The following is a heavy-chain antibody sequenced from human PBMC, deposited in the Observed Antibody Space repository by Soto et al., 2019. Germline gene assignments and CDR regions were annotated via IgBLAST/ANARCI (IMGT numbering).Heavy chain of an antibody. Sequence: GASVKVSCKASGGTFSSYAISWVRQAPGQGLEWMGGIIPIFGTANYAQKLQGRVTMTTDTSTSTAYMELRSLRSDDTAVYYCARDRAQVSDYYGSGSYPRPLDYWGQGTLVTVSS. CDR2: IIPIFGTA. CDR1: GGTFSSYA. V-gene: IGHV1-69*05. D-gene: IGHD3-10*01. CDR3: ARDRAQVSDYYGSGSYPRPLDY. J-gene: IGHJ4*02.